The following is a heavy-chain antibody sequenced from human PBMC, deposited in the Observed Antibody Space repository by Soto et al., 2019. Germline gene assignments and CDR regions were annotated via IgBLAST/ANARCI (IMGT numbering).Heavy chain of an antibody. CDR3: AKFMVGAWEQGREYYYSYPVMAF. CDR1: GFTFSSYA. D-gene: IGHD1-26*01. V-gene: IGHV3-23*01. CDR2: ISGSGGST. Sequence: GGSLRLSCAASGFTFSSYAMSWVRQAPGKGLEWVSAISGSGGSTYYADSVKGRFTISRDNSKNTLYLQMNSLRAEDTAVYYCAKFMVGAWEQGREYYYSYPVMAFWGQGTTVPVS. J-gene: IGHJ6*02.